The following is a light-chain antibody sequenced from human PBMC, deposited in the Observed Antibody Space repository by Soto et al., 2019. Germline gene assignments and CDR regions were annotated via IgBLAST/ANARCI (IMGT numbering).Light chain of an antibody. Sequence: GERATLSCRASQSVSSSYLAWYQQKPGQAPRLLIYGASSRATGIPDRFSGSGSGTDFTLTISRLDPEDFAVKYWQHDRSIPPWTFGQATRVDIK. CDR1: QSVSSSY. J-gene: IGKJ1*01. CDR3: QHDRSIPPWT. CDR2: GAS. V-gene: IGKV3-20*01.